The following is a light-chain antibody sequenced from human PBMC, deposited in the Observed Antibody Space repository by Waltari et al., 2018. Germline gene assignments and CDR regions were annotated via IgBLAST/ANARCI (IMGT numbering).Light chain of an antibody. V-gene: IGLV1-44*01. Sequence: QSVLTQPPSVSGTPGQRVTISCSGSNSNIGGNSVNWYQQLPGTAPKLLIYNDNHGLSGFPDRFSASKSGTSASLAITGLQSEDDAYYYCAVWDDSLGGVFGGGTKLTVL. CDR3: AVWDDSLGGV. J-gene: IGLJ3*02. CDR2: NDN. CDR1: NSNIGGNS.